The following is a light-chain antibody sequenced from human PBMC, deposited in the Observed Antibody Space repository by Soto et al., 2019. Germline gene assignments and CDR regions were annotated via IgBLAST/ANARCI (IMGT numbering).Light chain of an antibody. J-gene: IGKJ4*01. V-gene: IGKV3-15*01. Sequence: EIVMTQSPATLSVSPGEGATLPSRASQGIGDTLAWYQQKPGQTPRLLIYDTSIRATGVPARFSGSRSGAEFTLAIASLQSEDFAVYYCKHYVTWPLTFGGGTKVDIK. CDR3: KHYVTWPLT. CDR1: QGIGDT. CDR2: DTS.